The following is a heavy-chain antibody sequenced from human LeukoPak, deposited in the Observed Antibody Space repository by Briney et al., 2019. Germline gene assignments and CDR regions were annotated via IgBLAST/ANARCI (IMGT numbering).Heavy chain of an antibody. CDR1: GFTFSDYN. CDR3: AKEGPHYYDSSGYYLDY. D-gene: IGHD3-22*01. V-gene: IGHV3-30*02. Sequence: GGSLRLSCAASGFTFSDYNMHWVRQAPGKGLEWVAFIRYDGSNKYYADSVKGRFTISRDNSKNTLYLQMNSLRAEDTAVYYCAKEGPHYYDSSGYYLDYWGQGTLVTVSS. J-gene: IGHJ4*02. CDR2: IRYDGSNK.